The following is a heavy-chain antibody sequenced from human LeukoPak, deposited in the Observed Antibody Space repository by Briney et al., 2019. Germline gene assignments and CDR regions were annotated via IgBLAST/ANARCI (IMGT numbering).Heavy chain of an antibody. CDR1: GFTVSSNY. J-gene: IGHJ6*03. V-gene: IGHV3-53*01. CDR3: ARVQDSSGRYLIGAVDYYYYYMDV. CDR2: IYSGGST. Sequence: GGSLRLSCAASGFTVSSNYMSWVRQAPGKGLEWVSVIYSGGSTYYADSVKGRFTISRDNSKNTLYLQMNSLRAEDTAVYYCARVQDSSGRYLIGAVDYYYYYMDVWGKGTTVTVSS. D-gene: IGHD6-19*01.